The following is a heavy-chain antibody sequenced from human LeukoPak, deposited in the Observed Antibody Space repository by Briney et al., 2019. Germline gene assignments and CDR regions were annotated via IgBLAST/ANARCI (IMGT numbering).Heavy chain of an antibody. D-gene: IGHD3-10*01. CDR1: GFTFSSYS. Sequence: GGSLRLSCAASGFTFSSYSMNWVRQAPGKGLEWVANIKQDGSEQYSVDSVKGRFTISRDNAKNSLYLQMNSLRAEDTAVYYCAREESLPSYNWFDPWGQGTLVTVSS. J-gene: IGHJ5*02. V-gene: IGHV3-7*01. CDR2: IKQDGSEQ. CDR3: AREESLPSYNWFDP.